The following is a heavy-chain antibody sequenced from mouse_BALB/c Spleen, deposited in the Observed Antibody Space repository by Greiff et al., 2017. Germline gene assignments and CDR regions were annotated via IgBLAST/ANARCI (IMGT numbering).Heavy chain of an antibody. CDR1: GFTFSSYG. CDR3: ASYYGSSYEGYFDY. CDR2: ISSGGSYT. V-gene: IGHV5-6*01. D-gene: IGHD1-1*01. J-gene: IGHJ2*01. Sequence: EVKLVESGGDLVKPGGSLKLSCAASGFTFSSYGMSWVRQTPDKRLEWVATISSGGSYTYYPDSVKGRFTIARDNAKNTLYLQMSSLKSEDTAMYYSASYYGSSYEGYFDYWGQGTTLTVSS.